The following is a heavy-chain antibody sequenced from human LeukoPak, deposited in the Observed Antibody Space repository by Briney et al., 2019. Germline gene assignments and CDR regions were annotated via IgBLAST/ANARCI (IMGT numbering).Heavy chain of an antibody. CDR3: ARVVRGIAAAAESLFDY. D-gene: IGHD6-13*01. CDR1: GYSISSGYY. CDR2: IYHSGRT. J-gene: IGHJ4*02. Sequence: PSETLSLTCTVSGYSISSGYYWGWIRQPPGKGLEWIGSIYHSGRTFYNPSLKSRVTISVDTSKNQFSLKLSSVTAADTAVYYCARVVRGIAAAAESLFDYWGQGTLVTVSS. V-gene: IGHV4-38-2*02.